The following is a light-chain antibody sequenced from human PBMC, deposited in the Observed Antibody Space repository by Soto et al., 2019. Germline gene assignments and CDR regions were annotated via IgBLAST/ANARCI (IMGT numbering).Light chain of an antibody. V-gene: IGKV3-20*01. CDR1: QSVSRSY. Sequence: DIVLALSVGTPSTSPRKRATIFCKASQSVSRSYLARYQQEPGQAPRLLISGASSRATGIRDRFSGSGSGTDFTLTISRLETEDFAAYYCQQYANSPPTFGQGTKVDI. CDR3: QQYANSPPT. J-gene: IGKJ1*01. CDR2: GAS.